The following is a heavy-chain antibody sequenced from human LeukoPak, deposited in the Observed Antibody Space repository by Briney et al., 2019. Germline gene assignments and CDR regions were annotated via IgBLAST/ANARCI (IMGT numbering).Heavy chain of an antibody. D-gene: IGHD5-24*01. CDR3: ARGEQDMATMSIDY. CDR1: GFTFSSYA. Sequence: HTGGSLRLSCAASGFTFSSYAMSWVRQAPGKGLEWVSAISGSGGSTYYADSVKGRFTISRDNSKNTLYLQMNSLRAEDTAVYYCARGEQDMATMSIDYWGQGTLVTVSS. J-gene: IGHJ4*02. CDR2: ISGSGGST. V-gene: IGHV3-23*01.